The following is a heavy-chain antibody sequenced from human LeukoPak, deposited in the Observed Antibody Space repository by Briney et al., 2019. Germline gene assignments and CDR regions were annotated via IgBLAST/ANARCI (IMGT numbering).Heavy chain of an antibody. CDR2: ISRGSHTI. CDR1: GFSFSGYS. CDR3: SRETTAGY. V-gene: IGHV3-48*04. D-gene: IGHD2-21*02. Sequence: GGSLRLSCAASGFSFSGYSMNWVRQPPGQGLEWISYISRGSHTIYYAHSVRGRFTISRDDAKNSLYLQMNSQRAEDTGILYFSRETTAGYWGQGTLVTASS. J-gene: IGHJ4*02.